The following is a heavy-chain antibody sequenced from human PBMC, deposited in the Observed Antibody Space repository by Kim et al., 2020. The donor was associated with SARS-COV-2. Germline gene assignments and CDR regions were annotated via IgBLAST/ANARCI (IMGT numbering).Heavy chain of an antibody. D-gene: IGHD3-22*01. V-gene: IGHV3-15*01. Sequence: AAPVKGRFTISRDDSKNTLYLQMNSLKTEDTAVYYCTTEGSSGYYSFDYWGQGTLVTVSS. CDR3: TTEGSSGYYSFDY. J-gene: IGHJ4*02.